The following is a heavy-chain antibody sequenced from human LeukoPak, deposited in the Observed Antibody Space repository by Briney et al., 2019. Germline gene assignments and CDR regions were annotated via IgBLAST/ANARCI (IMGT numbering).Heavy chain of an antibody. Sequence: SETLSLTCTVSGGSISSGGYYWSWIRQPPGKGLEWIGYIYHSGSTYYNPSLKSRVTISVDRSKNQFSLKLSSVTAADTAVYYCARHPLTHSSYYFDYWGQGTLVTVSS. J-gene: IGHJ4*02. CDR1: GGSISSGGYY. V-gene: IGHV4-30-2*01. CDR2: IYHSGST. CDR3: ARHPLTHSSYYFDY. D-gene: IGHD3-9*01.